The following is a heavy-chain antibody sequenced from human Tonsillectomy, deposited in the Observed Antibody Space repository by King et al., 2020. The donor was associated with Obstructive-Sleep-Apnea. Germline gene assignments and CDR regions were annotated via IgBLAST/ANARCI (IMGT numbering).Heavy chain of an antibody. J-gene: IGHJ5*02. CDR2: IYFNGNT. CDR3: ARASSRATAGTSWFDP. Sequence: QLQESGPRLVKPSETLSLTCTVSNYSITNGYYWGWIRQPPKKRLEWICRIYFNGNTYYNPSLKSRVTISVDTSGNQFSLRVTSVTAADTAVYYCARASSRATAGTSWFDPWGQGTLVTVSS. CDR1: NYSITNGYY. D-gene: IGHD6-19*01. V-gene: IGHV4-38-2*02.